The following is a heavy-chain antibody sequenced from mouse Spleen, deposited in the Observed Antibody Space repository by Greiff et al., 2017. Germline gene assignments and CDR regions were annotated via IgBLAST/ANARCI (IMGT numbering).Heavy chain of an antibody. CDR2: IDPEDGET. J-gene: IGHJ4*01. CDR1: GFNITDYY. Sequence: VQLQQSGAELVKPGASVKLSCTASGFNITDYYMHWVKQRTEQGLEWIGRIDPEDGETKYAPNFQGKATITADTSSNTAYLQLSSLTSEDTAVYYCARGYGYDAGHYYAMDYWGQGTSVTVSS. V-gene: IGHV14-2*01. D-gene: IGHD2-2*01. CDR3: ARGYGYDAGHYYAMDY.